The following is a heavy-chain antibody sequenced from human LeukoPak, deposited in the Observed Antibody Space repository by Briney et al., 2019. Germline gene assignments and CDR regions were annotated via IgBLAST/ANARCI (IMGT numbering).Heavy chain of an antibody. CDR3: TTESEMYYGSGSYPANWFDP. CDR2: ISGSGGST. V-gene: IGHV3-23*01. D-gene: IGHD3-10*01. J-gene: IGHJ5*02. CDR1: GFTFSSYA. Sequence: GGSLRLSCAASGFTFSSYAMSWVRQAPGKGLEWVSAISGSGGSTYYADSVKGRFTISRDNSKNTLYLQMNSLKTEDTAVYYCTTESEMYYGSGSYPANWFDPWGQGTLVTVSS.